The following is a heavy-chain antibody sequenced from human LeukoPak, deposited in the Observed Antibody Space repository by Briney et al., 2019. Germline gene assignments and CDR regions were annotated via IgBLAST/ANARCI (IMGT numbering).Heavy chain of an antibody. D-gene: IGHD3-10*01. V-gene: IGHV4-38-2*01. Sequence: SETLSLTWAVSGYSISSGYCWGWTRQPRGKGLEWIGSIYHSGNTYYNPSLESRVTISVDTSKNQFSLRLTSVTAADTAVYFCARIPHTTIRGVTTLYGVDVWGKGTTVTVSS. J-gene: IGHJ6*04. CDR2: IYHSGNT. CDR3: ARIPHTTIRGVTTLYGVDV. CDR1: GYSISSGYC.